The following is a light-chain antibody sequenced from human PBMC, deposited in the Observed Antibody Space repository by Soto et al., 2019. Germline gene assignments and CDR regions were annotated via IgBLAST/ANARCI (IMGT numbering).Light chain of an antibody. CDR2: GAS. V-gene: IGKV3-20*01. CDR1: QSVSSSY. Sequence: GERATLSCRASQSVSSSYLAWYQQKPGQAPRLLIYGASSRATGIPDRFSGSGSGTDFTLTINRLEPEDFAVYFCQQYGSSPRTFGQGSKVDIK. J-gene: IGKJ1*01. CDR3: QQYGSSPRT.